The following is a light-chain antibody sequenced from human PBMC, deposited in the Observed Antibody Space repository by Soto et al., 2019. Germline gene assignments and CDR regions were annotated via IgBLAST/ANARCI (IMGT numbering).Light chain of an antibody. CDR1: QSVSSY. J-gene: IGKJ1*01. CDR2: DAS. V-gene: IGKV3-11*01. CDR3: QQRSSWPWT. Sequence: EIVLTQSPATLSLSPGERATLSCRASQSVSSYLAWYQQKPGQAPRLHIYDASNRATGIPARFSGSGSGTDFTLTISSLEPEDFAVYYCQQRSSWPWTFGQGTKVEIK.